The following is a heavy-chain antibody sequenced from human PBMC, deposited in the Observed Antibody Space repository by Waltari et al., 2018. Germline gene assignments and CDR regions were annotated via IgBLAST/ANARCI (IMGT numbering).Heavy chain of an antibody. CDR2: IYANGNT. CDR3: AKMAAKVGAHDAFDI. CDR1: GGSVTRYY. V-gene: IGHV4-4*07. D-gene: IGHD1-26*01. Sequence: QVQLQESGPGLIKPSETLSLTCTVSGGSVTRYYWSWIRQPAGKGLEWIGRIYANGNTNYNPSLKTRVTMSEDMSKNQVSLSLTSVTAADTAVYYCAKMAAKVGAHDAFDIWGQGTMVTVSS. J-gene: IGHJ3*02.